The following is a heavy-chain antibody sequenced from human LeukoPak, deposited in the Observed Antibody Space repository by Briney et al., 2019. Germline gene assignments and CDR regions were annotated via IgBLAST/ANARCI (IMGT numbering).Heavy chain of an antibody. CDR3: SRSPGILGTNYFDY. J-gene: IGHJ4*02. D-gene: IGHD1-26*01. CDR2: ISYGGSSE. CDR1: GFTFSGYA. V-gene: IGHV3-30*04. Sequence: GRSLRLSCAASGFTFSGYAIHWVRQAPGKGLEWVAVISYGGSSENYADSVKGRFTVSRDNSKSTLYLQMNSLTPDDTSVYYCSRSPGILGTNYFDYWGQGTLVTVSS.